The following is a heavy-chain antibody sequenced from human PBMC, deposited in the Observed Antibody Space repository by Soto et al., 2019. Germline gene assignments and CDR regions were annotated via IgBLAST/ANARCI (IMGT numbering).Heavy chain of an antibody. D-gene: IGHD6-13*01. CDR2: ISYDGSNK. V-gene: IGHV3-30*18. J-gene: IGHJ4*02. Sequence: PGGSLRLSCAASGFTFSSYGMHWVRQAPGKGLEWVAVISYDGSNKYYADSVKGRFTISRDNSKNTLYLQMNSLRAEDTAVYYCAKEGESAQQLVPYFDYWGQGTLVTVSS. CDR3: AKEGESAQQLVPYFDY. CDR1: GFTFSSYG.